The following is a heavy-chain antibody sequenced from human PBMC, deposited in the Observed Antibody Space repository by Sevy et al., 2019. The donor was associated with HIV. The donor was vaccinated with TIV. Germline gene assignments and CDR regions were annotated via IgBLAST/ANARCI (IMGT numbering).Heavy chain of an antibody. D-gene: IGHD5-18*01. CDR3: ATEYNNGYDY. CDR2: IWNDGNDK. V-gene: IGHV3-33*01. J-gene: IGHJ4*02. Sequence: GGSLRLSCVASGFSFSNYAMHWVRQAPGKGLEWVAVIWNDGNDKSYADSVKGRFTISRDNAKNTLYLQMNSLRAEDTAIYYCATEYNNGYDYWGQGTMVIVS. CDR1: GFSFSNYA.